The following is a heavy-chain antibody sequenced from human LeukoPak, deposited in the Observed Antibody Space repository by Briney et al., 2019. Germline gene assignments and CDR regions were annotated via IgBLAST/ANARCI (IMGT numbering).Heavy chain of an antibody. V-gene: IGHV4-34*01. CDR2: INHSGST. CDR1: GGSFSGYY. J-gene: IGHJ5*02. Sequence: SETLSLTCAVYGGSFSGYYWSWIRQPPGKGLEWIGEINHSGSTNYNPSLKSRVTISVDTSKNQFSLKLSSVAAADPAVYYCARGLWFDPWGQGTLVSVSS. CDR3: ARGLWFDP.